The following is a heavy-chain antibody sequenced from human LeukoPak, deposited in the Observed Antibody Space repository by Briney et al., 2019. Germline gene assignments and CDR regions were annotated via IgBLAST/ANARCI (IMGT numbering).Heavy chain of an antibody. V-gene: IGHV1-69*01. CDR2: IIPIFGTA. J-gene: IGHJ5*02. Sequence: ASVKVSCKASGGTFSSYAISWVRQAPGQGLEWMGGIIPIFGTANYAQKFQGRVTITADESTSTAYMELSSLRSEDTAVYYCARKGYSSPSPWFDPWGQGTLVTVSS. CDR1: GGTFSSYA. D-gene: IGHD6-6*01. CDR3: ARKGYSSPSPWFDP.